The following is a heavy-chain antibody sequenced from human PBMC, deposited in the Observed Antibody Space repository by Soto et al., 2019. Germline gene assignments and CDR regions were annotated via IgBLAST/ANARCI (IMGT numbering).Heavy chain of an antibody. D-gene: IGHD5-12*01. J-gene: IGHJ4*02. V-gene: IGHV1-69*02. CDR3: AVRGYSGYDAATYYFDY. CDR2: IIPILGIA. Sequence: QVQLVQSGAEVKKPGSSVKVSCKASGGTFSSYTISWVRQAPGQGLEWMGRIIPILGIANYAQKFQGRVTITADKSTSTACMELSSLRSEDTAVYYCAVRGYSGYDAATYYFDYWGQGTLVTVSS. CDR1: GGTFSSYT.